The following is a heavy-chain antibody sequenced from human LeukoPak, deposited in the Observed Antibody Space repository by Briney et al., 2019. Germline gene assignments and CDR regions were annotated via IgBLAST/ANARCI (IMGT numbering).Heavy chain of an antibody. V-gene: IGHV4-31*03. CDR1: GGSISSGGYY. CDR2: IYYSGST. D-gene: IGHD5-18*01. CDR3: ARDRGYSYGYYFDY. Sequence: PSETLSLTCTVSGGSISSGGYYWSWIRQHPGEGLEWIGYIYYSGSTYYNPSLKSRVTISVDTSKNQFSLKLSSVTAADTAVYYCARDRGYSYGYYFDYWGQGTLVTVSS. J-gene: IGHJ4*02.